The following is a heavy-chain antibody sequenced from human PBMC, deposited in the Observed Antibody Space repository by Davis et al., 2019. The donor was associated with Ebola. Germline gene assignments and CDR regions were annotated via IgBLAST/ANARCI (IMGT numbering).Heavy chain of an antibody. CDR3: ATRGPLIQLWPPGWIY. CDR2: ISAYNGNT. J-gene: IGHJ4*02. Sequence: ASVKVSCKASGYTFTSYGISWVRQAPGQGLEWMGWISAYNGNTDYAQRFQGRVTMTRDTSTSTVYMELSSLRSEDTAVYYCATRGPLIQLWPPGWIYWGQGTLVTVSS. V-gene: IGHV1-18*01. D-gene: IGHD5-18*01. CDR1: GYTFTSYG.